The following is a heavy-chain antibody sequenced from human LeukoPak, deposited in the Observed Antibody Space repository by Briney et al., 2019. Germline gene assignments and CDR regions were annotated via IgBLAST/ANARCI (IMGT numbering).Heavy chain of an antibody. Sequence: GGSLRLSCAASGFTFGDYTMNWVRQAPGKGLEGVAFSRSKTYGGTTEYAASVKGRFIISRDDSESIVYLQMNSLKAEDTAMYYCTRVSGAPAFDIWGQGTMVTVSS. V-gene: IGHV3-49*04. CDR1: GFTFGDYT. CDR2: SRSKTYGGTT. D-gene: IGHD7-27*01. J-gene: IGHJ3*02. CDR3: TRVSGAPAFDI.